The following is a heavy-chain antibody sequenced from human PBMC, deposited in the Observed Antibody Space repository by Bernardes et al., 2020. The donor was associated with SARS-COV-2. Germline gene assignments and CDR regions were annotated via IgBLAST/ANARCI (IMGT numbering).Heavy chain of an antibody. V-gene: IGHV2-70*11. CDR1: LFSLSPGGMC. D-gene: IGHD2-21*01. Sequence: SGHTLSKPTQTLTLTCPFSLFSLSPGGMCVSWIRQPPGKALEWLARIDCDGAEYYSPSLKTRLTISKDTSKNQVLLTMTNVDPVDTATYYCGRSRRGRDIPGWFDPWGQGTLVTVSS. CDR2: IDCDGAE. CDR3: GRSRRGRDIPGWFDP. J-gene: IGHJ5*02.